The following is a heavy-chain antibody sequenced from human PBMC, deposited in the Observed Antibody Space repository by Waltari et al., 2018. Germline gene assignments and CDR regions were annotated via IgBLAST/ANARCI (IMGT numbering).Heavy chain of an antibody. J-gene: IGHJ4*02. CDR1: GFTFSSYA. Sequence: EVQLLESGGGLVQPGGSLRLSCAASGFTFSSYAMSWVRQAPGKGLEWVSAISGSGGRTYYADSGKGRFIISRDNSKNTLYLQMNSLRAEDTAVYYCAKDPPLPAAYPDYWGQGTLVTVSS. CDR3: AKDPPLPAAYPDY. D-gene: IGHD2-2*01. V-gene: IGHV3-23*01. CDR2: ISGSGGRT.